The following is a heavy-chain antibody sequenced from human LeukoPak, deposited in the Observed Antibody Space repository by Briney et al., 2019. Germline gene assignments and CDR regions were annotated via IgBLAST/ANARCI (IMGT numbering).Heavy chain of an antibody. V-gene: IGHV4-34*01. Sequence: ASETLSLTCAVYGASFSGYYWSWIRQPPGKGLEWIGEINHSGSTNYNPSLKSRVTISVDTSKNQFSLKLSSVTAADTAVYYCARGLGYYDFWSGYSGGFDYWGQGTLVTVSS. J-gene: IGHJ4*02. D-gene: IGHD3-3*01. CDR3: ARGLGYYDFWSGYSGGFDY. CDR2: INHSGST. CDR1: GASFSGYY.